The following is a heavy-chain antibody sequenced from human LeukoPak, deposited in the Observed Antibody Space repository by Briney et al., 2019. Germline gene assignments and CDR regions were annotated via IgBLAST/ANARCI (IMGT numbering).Heavy chain of an antibody. CDR3: ARPVSGISSSFVWFDP. CDR2: IYYSGST. CDR1: GGSISSSSYY. J-gene: IGHJ5*02. Sequence: PSETLSLTCTVSGGSISSSSYYWGWIRQPRGKGLEWIVSIYYSGSTYYNPSLKSRLTISVDTSKNQFSLKLSSVTSADTAVYYCARPVSGISSSFVWFDPWGQGTLVTVSS. V-gene: IGHV4-39*01. D-gene: IGHD6-6*01.